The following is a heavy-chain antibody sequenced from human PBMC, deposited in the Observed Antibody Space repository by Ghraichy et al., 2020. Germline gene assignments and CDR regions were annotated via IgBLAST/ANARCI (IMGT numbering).Heavy chain of an antibody. V-gene: IGHV3-23*01. J-gene: IGHJ4*02. CDR3: AKNRKTIDS. Sequence: LTCAASGLTFADYAMSWVRQAPGKGLEWVSAVATTGDNTYYADSVKGRFTISRDNSKNTLYLQMNSLRVEDTALYYCAKNRKTIDSWGQGTLVTVSS. CDR1: GLTFADYA. CDR2: VATTGDNT.